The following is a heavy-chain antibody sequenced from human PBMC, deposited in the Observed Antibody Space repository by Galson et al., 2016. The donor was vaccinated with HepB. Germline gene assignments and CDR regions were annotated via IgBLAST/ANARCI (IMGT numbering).Heavy chain of an antibody. V-gene: IGHV3-33*01. J-gene: IGHJ6*02. CDR1: GFNFSTYV. D-gene: IGHD3-3*01. CDR2: AWYDGSYK. Sequence: SLRLSCAASGFNFSTYVMHWVRQAPGKGLEWVAVAWYDGSYKNYADSVKGRFTISRDNSRNTLFLQMNSMRAEDTAVYHCARGSVFGLAFYGMDVWGQGTTVTVSS. CDR3: ARGSVFGLAFYGMDV.